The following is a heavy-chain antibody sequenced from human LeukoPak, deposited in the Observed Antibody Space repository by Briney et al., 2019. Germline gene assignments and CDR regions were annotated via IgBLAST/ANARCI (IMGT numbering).Heavy chain of an antibody. CDR3: ATPQGDY. Sequence: PGRSLRLSCAASGFTFSNYGMHWVRQAPGKGLEWVSAISASGGSTYYADSVKGRFTISRDNSKNTLYLQMNSLRVEDTAVYYCATPQGDYWGQGTLVTVSS. J-gene: IGHJ4*02. CDR1: GFTFSNYG. CDR2: ISASGGST. V-gene: IGHV3-23*01.